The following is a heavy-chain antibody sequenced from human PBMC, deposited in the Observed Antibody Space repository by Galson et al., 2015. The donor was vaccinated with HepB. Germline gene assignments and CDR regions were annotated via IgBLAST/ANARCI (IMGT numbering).Heavy chain of an antibody. D-gene: IGHD2-2*01. CDR2: IYPGDSDT. Sequence: QSGAEVKKPGESLKISCKGSGYSFTSYWIGWVRQMPGKGLEWMGIIYPGDSDTRYSPSFQGQVTISADKSISTAYLQWSSLKASDTAMYYFARHLEYQLLGKRSTDDAFDIWGQGTMVTVSS. J-gene: IGHJ3*02. V-gene: IGHV5-51*01. CDR3: ARHLEYQLLGKRSTDDAFDI. CDR1: GYSFTSYW.